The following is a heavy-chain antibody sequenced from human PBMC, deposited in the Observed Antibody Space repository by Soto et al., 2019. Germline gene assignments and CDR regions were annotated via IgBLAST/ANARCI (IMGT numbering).Heavy chain of an antibody. CDR3: ARGEVDTASFLDY. J-gene: IGHJ4*02. CDR2: ISSSSSYT. V-gene: IGHV3-11*05. CDR1: GFTFSDYY. D-gene: IGHD5-18*01. Sequence: QVQLVESGGGLVKPGGSLRLSCAASGFTFSDYYMSWIRQAPGKGLEWVSYISSSSSYTNYADSVKGRFTISRDNAKNSLYLQMNSLRAEDTAVYYCARGEVDTASFLDYWGQGTLVTVSS.